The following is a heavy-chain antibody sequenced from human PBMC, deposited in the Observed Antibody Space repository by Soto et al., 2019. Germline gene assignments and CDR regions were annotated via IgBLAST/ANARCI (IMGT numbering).Heavy chain of an antibody. Sequence: ASVKVSCKASGYIFTSYYIHWVRQAPGQGLEWMGWINPFDGSRMFAQSFQGRVTMTRDTSTSTVYMEVSSLRSEDTAVYYCSRVDPGETSPFDHWGKGTLVTVYS. V-gene: IGHV1-46*03. CDR3: SRVDPGETSPFDH. CDR1: GYIFTSYY. J-gene: IGHJ4*02. CDR2: INPFDGSR. D-gene: IGHD2-2*03.